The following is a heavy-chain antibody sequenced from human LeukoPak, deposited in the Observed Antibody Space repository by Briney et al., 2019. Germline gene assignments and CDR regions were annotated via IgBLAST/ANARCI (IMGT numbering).Heavy chain of an antibody. CDR3: ARQSGYSRYFDY. D-gene: IGHD3-3*01. CDR1: GFTFDDYA. J-gene: IGHJ4*02. V-gene: IGHV3-9*03. CDR2: ISWNSGSI. Sequence: PGRSLRLFCAASGFTFDDYAMHWVRQAPGKGLEWVSGISWNSGSIGYADSVKGRFTISRDNAKNSLYLQMNSLRAEDIALYHCARQSGYSRYFDYWGQGTLVTVSS.